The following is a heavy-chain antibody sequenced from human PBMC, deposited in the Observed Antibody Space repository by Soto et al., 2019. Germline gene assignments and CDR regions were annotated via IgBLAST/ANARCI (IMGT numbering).Heavy chain of an antibody. Sequence: SETLSLTCTVSGGSIGSHYWSWIRQPPGEGLEWIGYIYYSGSTNYNPSLRSRVTISVDTSKNQFSLKLTSVTAADTAVYYCARRKGSTVTNYYFDYWGQGTLVTVSS. D-gene: IGHD4-17*01. CDR2: IYYSGST. CDR3: ARRKGSTVTNYYFDY. V-gene: IGHV4-59*08. J-gene: IGHJ4*02. CDR1: GGSIGSHY.